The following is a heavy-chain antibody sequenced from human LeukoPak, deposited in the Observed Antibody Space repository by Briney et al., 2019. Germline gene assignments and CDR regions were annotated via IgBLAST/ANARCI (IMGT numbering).Heavy chain of an antibody. J-gene: IGHJ5*02. Sequence: SETLSLTCAVYGGSFSGYYWAWIRQPPGKGLEWIGTVFNSGGTYYNPSLRSRVTISINTSNNQFFLSLTSVTAADTAVYYCARATIVTAYRINWFDPWGPGSLVTVSS. V-gene: IGHV4-34*12. CDR3: ARATIVTAYRINWFDP. CDR2: VFNSGGT. CDR1: GGSFSGYY. D-gene: IGHD3-9*01.